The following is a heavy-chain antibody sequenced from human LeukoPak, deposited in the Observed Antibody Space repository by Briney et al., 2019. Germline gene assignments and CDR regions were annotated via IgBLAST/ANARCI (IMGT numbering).Heavy chain of an antibody. CDR3: AKPLVSDYYDSSGYWGY. CDR2: ISGSGDST. J-gene: IGHJ4*02. Sequence: GGSLRLSCAASGFTFSSYAMSWVRQAPGKGLEWVSAISGSGDSTYYSDSVKGRFTISRDNSKNTLYVQMNSLRAEDTAVFYCAKPLVSDYYDSSGYWGYWGQGTLVTVSS. V-gene: IGHV3-23*01. D-gene: IGHD3-22*01. CDR1: GFTFSSYA.